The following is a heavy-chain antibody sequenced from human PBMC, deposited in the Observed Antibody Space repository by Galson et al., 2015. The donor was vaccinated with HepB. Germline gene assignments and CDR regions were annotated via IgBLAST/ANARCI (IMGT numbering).Heavy chain of an antibody. J-gene: IGHJ5*02. CDR2: ISNSGGST. D-gene: IGHD3-3*01. CDR1: GFTFRNYA. CDR3: TKSAPYDGNFGMWFDP. Sequence: SLRLSCAASGFTFRNYAMSWVRQAPGKGLEWVAGISNSGGSTYYADSVKGRFTISRDNSRNTIYLQVKSLRLDDTALYYCTKSAPYDGNFGMWFDPWGQGTLVTVSS. V-gene: IGHV3-23*01.